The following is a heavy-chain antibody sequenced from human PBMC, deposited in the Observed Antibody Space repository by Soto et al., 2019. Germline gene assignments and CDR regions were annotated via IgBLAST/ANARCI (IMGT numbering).Heavy chain of an antibody. Sequence: GGLIRSCSGSGFTFNKYWMRCVLQVPGKGLVWVSRISGDASTAHYADFAKGRFTISRDNAKNTVDLQMNSLRVEDTAIHYCARRDWSGGYCDFWGQGILVTVSS. CDR2: ISGDASTA. CDR3: ARRDWSGGYCDF. D-gene: IGHD3-3*01. J-gene: IGHJ4*02. CDR1: GFTFNKYW. V-gene: IGHV3-74*01.